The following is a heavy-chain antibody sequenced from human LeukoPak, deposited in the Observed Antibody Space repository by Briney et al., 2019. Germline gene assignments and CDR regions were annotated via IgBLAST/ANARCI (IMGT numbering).Heavy chain of an antibody. V-gene: IGHV4-31*03. CDR1: GGPISSGNYY. D-gene: IGHD3-10*01. J-gene: IGHJ6*02. CDR2: IYYSGGT. Sequence: SETLSLTCTVSGGPISSGNYYWSWIRQHPGKGLEWIGHIYYSGGTYYNPSLKSRVTISVDTSKKQFSLKLSSVTAADTAVYYCARDLAVTMVRGGTYYYYGMDVWGQGTTVTVSS. CDR3: ARDLAVTMVRGGTYYYYGMDV.